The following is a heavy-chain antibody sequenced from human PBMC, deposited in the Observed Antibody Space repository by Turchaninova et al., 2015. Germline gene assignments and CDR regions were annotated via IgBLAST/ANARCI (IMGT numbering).Heavy chain of an antibody. D-gene: IGHD4-17*01. V-gene: IGHV4-34*01. Sequence: GWRFSGYYWSWILQPPVKGLGWIGEITHSGNSKYNTCLNGRVTISVDRAKNQFSLRLNSVTAADTAVYYCERGRGDYASGGYYMDVWGKGTPVSVSS. J-gene: IGHJ6*03. CDR1: GWRFSGYY. CDR3: ERGRGDYASGGYYMDV. CDR2: ITHSGNS.